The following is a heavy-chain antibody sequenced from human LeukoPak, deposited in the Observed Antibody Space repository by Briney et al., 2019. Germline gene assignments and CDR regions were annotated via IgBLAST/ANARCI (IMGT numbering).Heavy chain of an antibody. CDR3: ARKYYYGSGSYYDGGFDY. J-gene: IGHJ4*02. CDR2: FSGSGGST. CDR1: GFTFSSYA. Sequence: GGSLRLSCAASGFTFSSYAMSWVRQAPGKGLEWVSTFSGSGGSTYYADSVKGRFTISRDNSKNTLYLQMNSLRAEDTAVYYCARKYYYGSGSYYDGGFDYWGQGTLVTVSS. V-gene: IGHV3-23*01. D-gene: IGHD3-10*01.